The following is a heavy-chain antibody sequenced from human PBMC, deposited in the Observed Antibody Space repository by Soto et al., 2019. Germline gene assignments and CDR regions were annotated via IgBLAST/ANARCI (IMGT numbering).Heavy chain of an antibody. V-gene: IGHV4-39*01. Sequence: SETLSLTCTISGGSVSSYQWSWIRQPPGKGLEWIGSIYYSGSTYYNPSLKSRVTISVDTSKNQFSLKLSSVTAADTAVYYCARHRYYDFWSGYYSSYYYYYYGMDVWGQGTTVTVSS. CDR3: ARHRYYDFWSGYYSSYYYYYYGMDV. J-gene: IGHJ6*02. CDR2: IYYSGST. D-gene: IGHD3-3*01. CDR1: GGSVSSYQ.